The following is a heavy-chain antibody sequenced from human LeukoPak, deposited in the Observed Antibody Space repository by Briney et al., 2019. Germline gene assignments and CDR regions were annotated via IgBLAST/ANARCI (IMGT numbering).Heavy chain of an antibody. CDR3: ARDASGWLDY. J-gene: IGHJ4*02. D-gene: IGHD6-19*01. CDR1: GGSISSGGYS. CDR2: IYHSGST. Sequence: SQTLSLTCTVSGGSISSGGYSWSWIRQPPGKGLEWIGYIYHSGSTYYNPSLKSRVTISVDTSKNQFSLKLSSVTAADTAVYYCARDASGWLDYWGQGTLVTVSS. V-gene: IGHV4-30-2*01.